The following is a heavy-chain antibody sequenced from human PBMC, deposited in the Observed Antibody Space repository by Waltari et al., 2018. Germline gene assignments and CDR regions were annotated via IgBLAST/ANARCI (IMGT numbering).Heavy chain of an antibody. Sequence: QLQLQESGPGLVKPSETLSLPCTVSAGSISSSSSYWGWLRPPPGKGLEWIGSIYYSGSTYYNPSLKSRVTISVDTSKNQFSLKLSSVTAADTAVYYCARHDSSSWYLYYYGMDVWGQGTTVTVSS. CDR3: ARHDSSSWYLYYYGMDV. D-gene: IGHD6-13*01. CDR2: IYYSGST. CDR1: AGSISSSSSY. V-gene: IGHV4-39*01. J-gene: IGHJ6*02.